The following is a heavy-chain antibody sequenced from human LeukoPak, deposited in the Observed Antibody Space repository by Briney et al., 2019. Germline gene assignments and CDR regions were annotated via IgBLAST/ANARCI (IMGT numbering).Heavy chain of an antibody. Sequence: GGSLRLSCAASGFTFSSYAMSWVRQAPGKGLEWVSAISGSGGSTYYADSVTGRFTISRDNSKNTLYLQMNSLRAEDTAVYYCAEPEGGYYDIRPDWGQGTLVTVSS. CDR2: ISGSGGST. D-gene: IGHD3-22*01. V-gene: IGHV3-23*01. CDR1: GFTFSSYA. CDR3: AEPEGGYYDIRPD. J-gene: IGHJ4*02.